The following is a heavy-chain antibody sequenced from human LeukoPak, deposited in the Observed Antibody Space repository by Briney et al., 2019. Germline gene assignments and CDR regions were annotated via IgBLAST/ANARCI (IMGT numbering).Heavy chain of an antibody. CDR1: GYSFTSYW. CDR3: ARQGGRWLPNYYFDY. Sequence: GESLKISCKGSGYSFTSYWIGWVRQMPGKGLDWMGIIYPGDSDTSYRTSFQGQVTISADKSISTAYLQWSSLKASDTAMYYCARQGGRWLPNYYFDYWGQGTLVTVSS. CDR2: IYPGDSDT. J-gene: IGHJ4*02. D-gene: IGHD5-24*01. V-gene: IGHV5-51*01.